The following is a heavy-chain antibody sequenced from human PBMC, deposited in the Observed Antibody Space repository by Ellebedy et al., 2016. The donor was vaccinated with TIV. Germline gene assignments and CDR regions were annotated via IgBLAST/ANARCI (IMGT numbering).Heavy chain of an antibody. CDR1: GGSISSGGYY. V-gene: IGHV4-31*03. Sequence: MPSETLSLTCTVSGGSISSGGYYWSWIRPHPGKGLEWIGYIYYSGSTYYNPSLKSRVTISVDTSKNQFFLKLSSVTAADTAVYYCARGREDGSKMILVTFTTFDALDIWGQGTMVSVSS. J-gene: IGHJ3*02. CDR3: ARGREDGSKMILVTFTTFDALDI. D-gene: IGHD3-22*01. CDR2: IYYSGST.